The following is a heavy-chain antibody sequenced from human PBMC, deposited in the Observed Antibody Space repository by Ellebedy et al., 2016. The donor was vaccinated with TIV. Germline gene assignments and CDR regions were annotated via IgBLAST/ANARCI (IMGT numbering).Heavy chain of an antibody. Sequence: AASVKVSCKSSGDTFSTYAISWVRQAPGQGLEWMGGIIPIFGTPYYAQKFQGRVTITADKSMTTVYIELSSLRSEDSAIYYCVRGVTVYFGYFDPWGQGTLVTVSS. V-gene: IGHV1-69*06. D-gene: IGHD6-25*01. CDR1: GDTFSTYA. CDR2: IIPIFGTP. CDR3: VRGVTVYFGYFDP. J-gene: IGHJ5*02.